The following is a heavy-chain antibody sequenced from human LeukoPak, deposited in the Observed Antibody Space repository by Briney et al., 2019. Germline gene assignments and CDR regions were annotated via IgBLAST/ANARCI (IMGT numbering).Heavy chain of an antibody. Sequence: SETLSLTCTVSGGSISSYYWSWIRQPPGKGLEWIGYIYYSGSTNYNPSLKSRVTISVDTSKNQFSLKLSSVTAADTAVYYCARAMGYSYGPSTSFDYWGQGTLVTVSS. CDR3: ARAMGYSYGPSTSFDY. V-gene: IGHV4-59*01. CDR1: GGSISSYY. J-gene: IGHJ4*02. CDR2: IYYSGST. D-gene: IGHD5-18*01.